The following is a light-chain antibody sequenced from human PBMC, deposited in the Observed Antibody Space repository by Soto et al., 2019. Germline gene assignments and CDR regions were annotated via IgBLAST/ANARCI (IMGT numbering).Light chain of an antibody. CDR1: SSNVGGYNY. Sequence: QSVLTQPRSVSGSPGQSITISCTGISSNVGGYNYVSWYQQHPGKAPKLMIYDVSKRPSGVPDRFSGSKSGNTASLTISGLQAEDEADYYCCSYAGSYTYVFATGPKVTV. V-gene: IGLV2-11*01. CDR3: CSYAGSYTYV. J-gene: IGLJ1*01. CDR2: DVS.